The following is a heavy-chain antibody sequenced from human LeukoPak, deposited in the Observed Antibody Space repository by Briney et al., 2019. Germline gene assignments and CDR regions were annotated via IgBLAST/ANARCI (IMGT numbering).Heavy chain of an antibody. V-gene: IGHV4-34*01. CDR1: GGSFSGYS. CDR3: ARLRSIRYYFDY. CDR2: INHSGST. D-gene: IGHD4-17*01. J-gene: IGHJ4*02. Sequence: KPSETLSLTCDVYGGSFSGYSWSWIRQPPGKGLEWIGEINHSGSTNYNPSLKSRVTISVDTSKNQFSLKLSSVTAADTAVYYCARLRSIRYYFDYWGQGTLVTVSS.